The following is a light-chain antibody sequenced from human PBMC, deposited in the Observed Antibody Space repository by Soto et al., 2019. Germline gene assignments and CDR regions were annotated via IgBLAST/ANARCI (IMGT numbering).Light chain of an antibody. V-gene: IGKV3-11*01. CDR1: QSVSSY. Sequence: EIVLTQSPATLSLSPGERATLSCRASQSVSSYLAWYQQKPGQAPRLLIYDASNRATGIPARFSGSGSGTDFTLAISSLEPEHFAVYYCQQRSNWPPTFAQETKLAIK. J-gene: IGKJ2*01. CDR3: QQRSNWPPT. CDR2: DAS.